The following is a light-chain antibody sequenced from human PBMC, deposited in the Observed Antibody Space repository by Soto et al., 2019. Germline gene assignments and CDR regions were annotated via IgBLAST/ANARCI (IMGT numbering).Light chain of an antibody. V-gene: IGLV2-14*01. J-gene: IGLJ1*01. CDR3: RSYTNSNTRV. CDR1: NNDVCDYNY. Sequence: QSWLTQPASVAVSPGQSITISCTGTNNDVCDYNYVSWYQQHPSKAPKLISYEVINRPSGISDRFSDSKSGNTASLTIFGLQAEDEADYSCRSYTNSNTRVFGTGPKVTVL. CDR2: EVI.